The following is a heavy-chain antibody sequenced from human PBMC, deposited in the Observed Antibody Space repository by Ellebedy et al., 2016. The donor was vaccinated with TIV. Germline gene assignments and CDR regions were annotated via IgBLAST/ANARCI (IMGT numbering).Heavy chain of an antibody. CDR1: GFSFSSYA. J-gene: IGHJ4*02. Sequence: GESLKISCAASGFSFSSYAMSWVRQAPGKGLEWVSGIVGRGGSRYADSVKGRFTISRDDSKNTLSLQMSSLRSEDTAVYYCAKETTELTATTVYWGQGTLVTVSS. CDR3: AKETTELTATTVY. CDR2: IVGRGGSR. D-gene: IGHD1-1*01. V-gene: IGHV3-23*01.